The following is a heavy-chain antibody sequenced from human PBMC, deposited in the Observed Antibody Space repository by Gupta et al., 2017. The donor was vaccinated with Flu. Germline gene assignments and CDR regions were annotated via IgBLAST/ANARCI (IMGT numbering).Heavy chain of an antibody. Sequence: QVQLVESGGGVVQPGRSLTLSCAASGFTFSSYGMHWVRQPPGKGLEWVAVISYDGSKKYYADSVKGRFTISRDYSKKTVYLKMNSLTTEDTAVYYCAKDLRDDYNSGPDYWGQGTLVTVSS. CDR2: ISYDGSKK. D-gene: IGHD5-24*01. CDR1: GFTFSSYG. J-gene: IGHJ4*02. V-gene: IGHV3-30*18. CDR3: AKDLRDDYNSGPDY.